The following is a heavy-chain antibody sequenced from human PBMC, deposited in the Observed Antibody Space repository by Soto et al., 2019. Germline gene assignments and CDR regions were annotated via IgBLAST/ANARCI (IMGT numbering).Heavy chain of an antibody. CDR3: ARDRVGQQLVRRDWYFDR. J-gene: IGHJ2*01. CDR2: ISAYNGNT. Sequence: QVQLVQSGAEVKKPGASVKVSCKASGYTFTSYGISWVRQAPGQGLEWMGWISAYNGNTNYAQKLQGRVTMTTDTSTSTAYGALRSLRSDDTAVYFCARDRVGQQLVRRDWYFDRWGRGTLVTVSS. V-gene: IGHV1-18*01. D-gene: IGHD6-13*01. CDR1: GYTFTSYG.